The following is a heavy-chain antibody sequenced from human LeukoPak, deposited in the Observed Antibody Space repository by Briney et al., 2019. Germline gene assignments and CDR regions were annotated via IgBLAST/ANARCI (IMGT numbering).Heavy chain of an antibody. CDR2: ISGFNAYT. V-gene: IGHV1-18*01. CDR1: GYTFTMYG. Sequence: GASVKVSCKASGYTFTMYGISWVRQAPGQGLEWMGWISGFNAYTHYAQKLQGRVTMTTDTSTSTAYMEVRGLRSDDTAVYYCARDHWSHYYGSGGENYFDPWGQGTLVTVSS. CDR3: ARDHWSHYYGSGGENYFDP. D-gene: IGHD3-10*01. J-gene: IGHJ5*02.